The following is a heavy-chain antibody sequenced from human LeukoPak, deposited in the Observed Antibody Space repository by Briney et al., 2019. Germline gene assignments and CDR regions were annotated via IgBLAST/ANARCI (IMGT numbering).Heavy chain of an antibody. J-gene: IGHJ3*02. CDR1: GGSISNYY. Sequence: PSETLSLTCTVSGGSISNYYWSWIRQPPGKGLEWIGYIYYSGSTNYSPSLKSRVTISVDTSKNQFSLKLSSVTAADTAVYYCAREPGYYDSSGYSYDAFDIWGQGTMVTVSS. CDR3: AREPGYYDSSGYSYDAFDI. D-gene: IGHD3-22*01. V-gene: IGHV4-59*01. CDR2: IYYSGST.